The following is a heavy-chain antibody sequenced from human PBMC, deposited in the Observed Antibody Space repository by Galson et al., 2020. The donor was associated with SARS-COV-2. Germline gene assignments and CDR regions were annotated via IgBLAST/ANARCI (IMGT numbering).Heavy chain of an antibody. CDR1: GGSISSGAYY. Sequence: SQTLSLTCTVPGGSISSGAYYWSWIRQHPGKGLEWIGYIYSSGSTYYNPSLKSRVTISVDTSKNQFSLKLSSVTAADTAVYYCASASYEYAWDMWGQGTMGTVSS. J-gene: IGHJ3*02. V-gene: IGHV4-31*03. D-gene: IGHD3-22*01. CDR2: IYSSGST. CDR3: ASASYEYAWDM.